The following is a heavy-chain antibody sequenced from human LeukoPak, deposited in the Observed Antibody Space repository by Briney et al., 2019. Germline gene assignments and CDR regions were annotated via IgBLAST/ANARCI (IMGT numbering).Heavy chain of an antibody. J-gene: IGHJ4*02. V-gene: IGHV4-59*01. Sequence: SETLSLTCTVSGVSISSYYWSWIRQPPGKGLEWIGYIYYSGSTNYNPSLKGRVTMSVDTSKNQFSLRLSSVTAADAAVYYCARGYDLPNYFDYWGQGTLVTVSS. D-gene: IGHD1-1*01. CDR1: GVSISSYY. CDR3: ARGYDLPNYFDY. CDR2: IYYSGST.